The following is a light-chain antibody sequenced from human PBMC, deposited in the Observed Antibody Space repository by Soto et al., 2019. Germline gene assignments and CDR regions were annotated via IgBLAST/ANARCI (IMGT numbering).Light chain of an antibody. CDR3: QPSYSTLFT. V-gene: IGKV1-39*01. CDR2: AAS. CDR1: QSISSY. J-gene: IGKJ3*01. Sequence: DIQMTQSPSSLSASVGDRVTITCRASQSISSYLNWYQQKPGKAPKLLIYAASSLQSVVPSRFSGSGSVTDFAITIRGLQPADFATYCCQPSYSTLFTFCSWTKLDIK.